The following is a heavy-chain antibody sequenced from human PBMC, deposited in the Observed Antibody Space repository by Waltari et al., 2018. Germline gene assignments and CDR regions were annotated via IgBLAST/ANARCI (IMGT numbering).Heavy chain of an antibody. CDR1: GGSFSGYY. CDR3: ALSRYGLASPKFDP. CDR2: IDHSGVT. Sequence: QVQVQQWGAGLVKPSETLSLTCAVYGGSFSGYYWSCLRQPPGKALEWIGEIDHSGVTNYNPSLTSRATISVDTSRNQLSLKLTSVTAADTAIYYCALSRYGLASPKFDP. V-gene: IGHV4-34*02. D-gene: IGHD4-17*01. J-gene: IGHJ5*02.